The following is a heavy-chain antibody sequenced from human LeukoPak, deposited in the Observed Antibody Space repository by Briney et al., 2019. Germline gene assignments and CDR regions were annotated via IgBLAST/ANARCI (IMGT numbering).Heavy chain of an antibody. CDR3: AKGRGAAAADGMDA. Sequence: GGSLRLSCAASGFIVSSNYMTWVRQAPGKGLEWVSVIYSGGSTYYADSVKGRFTISRDNSKNTLYLQMNSLRAEDTAVYYCAKGRGAAAADGMDAWGQGTTVTVPS. CDR1: GFIVSSNY. J-gene: IGHJ6*02. V-gene: IGHV3-53*01. D-gene: IGHD6-25*01. CDR2: IYSGGST.